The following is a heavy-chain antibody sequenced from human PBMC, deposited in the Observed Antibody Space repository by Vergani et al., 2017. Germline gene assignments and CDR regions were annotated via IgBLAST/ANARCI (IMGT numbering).Heavy chain of an antibody. CDR1: GGSISSDGYC. D-gene: IGHD2-15*01. J-gene: IGHJ6*03. Sequence: QVQLQESGPGLVQPSQTLSLTCTVSGGSISSDGYCWSWIRQPAGKGLEWIGRIYTSGSTEYSPSLKSRVTMSVDTSKNQFSLRLSSVTAADTAVYYCARDSRKWCLSPRPYYYMDVWCKGTTVTVSS. CDR3: ARDSRKWCLSPRPYYYMDV. V-gene: IGHV4-61*02. CDR2: IYTSGST.